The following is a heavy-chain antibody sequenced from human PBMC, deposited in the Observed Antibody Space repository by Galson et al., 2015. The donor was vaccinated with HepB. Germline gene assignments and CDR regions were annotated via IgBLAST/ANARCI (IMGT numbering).Heavy chain of an antibody. Sequence: TLSLTCAVYGGSFSGYYWSWIRQPPGKGLEWIGEINHSGSTNYNPSLKSRVTISVDTSKNQFSLKLSSVTAADTAVYYCARGPSPIFHGSGKKGYYGMDVWGQGTTVTVSS. CDR2: INHSGST. J-gene: IGHJ6*02. CDR1: GGSFSGYY. V-gene: IGHV4-34*01. CDR3: ARGPSPIFHGSGKKGYYGMDV. D-gene: IGHD3-10*01.